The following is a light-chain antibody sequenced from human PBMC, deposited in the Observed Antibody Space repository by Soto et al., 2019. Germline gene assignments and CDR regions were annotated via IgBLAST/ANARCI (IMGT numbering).Light chain of an antibody. CDR3: QQYGSSPPK. J-gene: IGKJ1*01. V-gene: IGKV3-20*01. CDR2: GAS. Sequence: EIVMTPSPATLAVSPGERATLSSRAGQSVRNNLAWYQQKPGQAPRHLIYGASSRATGIPDRFSGSGSGTDFTLTISRLEPEDFAVYYCQQYGSSPPKFGQGTKVDI. CDR1: QSVRNN.